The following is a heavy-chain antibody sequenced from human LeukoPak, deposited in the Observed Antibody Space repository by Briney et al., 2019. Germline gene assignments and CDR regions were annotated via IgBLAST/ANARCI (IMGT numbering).Heavy chain of an antibody. CDR2: INTNTGNP. CDR3: ARAGDYDFWSGYWPHYYYYGMDV. V-gene: IGHV7-4-1*02. J-gene: IGHJ6*02. Sequence: GASVKVSCKASGYTFTSYAMNWVRQAPGQGLEWMGWINTNTGNPTYAQGFTGRFVFSLDTSVSTAYLQISSLKAEDTAVYYCARAGDYDFWSGYWPHYYYYGMDVWGQGTTVTVSS. D-gene: IGHD3-3*01. CDR1: GYTFTSYA.